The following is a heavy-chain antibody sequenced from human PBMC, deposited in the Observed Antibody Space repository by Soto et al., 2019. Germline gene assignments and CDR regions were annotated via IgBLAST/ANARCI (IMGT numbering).Heavy chain of an antibody. J-gene: IGHJ4*02. V-gene: IGHV3-33*01. CDR1: GFTFTNYG. D-gene: IGHD1-20*01. CDR3: ARDSIRVPADFDY. Sequence: QVQLVESGGGVVQPGRSLRLSCAASGFTFTNYGFHWVRQAPGKGLEWVAAIWSDGNNRYNGGAVEGRFTISKDNSKNMLYLQMNDLRVEDTALYYCARDSIRVPADFDYWGQVTLVTVSS. CDR2: IWSDGNNR.